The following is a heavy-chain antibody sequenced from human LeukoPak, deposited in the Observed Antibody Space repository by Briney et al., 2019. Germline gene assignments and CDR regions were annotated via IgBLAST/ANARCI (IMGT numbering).Heavy chain of an antibody. D-gene: IGHD3-16*01. J-gene: IGHJ6*02. V-gene: IGHV3-53*01. CDR1: GFTVSSNY. CDR3: ARGEGGTDLYYYYYGMDV. Sequence: GGSLRLSCAASGFTVSSNYMSWVRQAPGKGLEWVSVIYSGGSTYYADSVKSRFTISRDNSKNTLYLQMNSLRAEDTAVYYCARGEGGTDLYYYYYGMDVWGQGTTVTVSS. CDR2: IYSGGST.